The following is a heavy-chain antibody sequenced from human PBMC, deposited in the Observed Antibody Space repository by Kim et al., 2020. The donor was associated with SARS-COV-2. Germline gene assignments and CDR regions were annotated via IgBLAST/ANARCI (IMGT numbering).Heavy chain of an antibody. Sequence: YYADSVQGRFTISRDNAKNSLYLQMNSLRAEDTAVYYCARVGSSGWYPDYWGQGTLVTVSS. V-gene: IGHV3-48*03. CDR3: ARVGSSGWYPDY. J-gene: IGHJ4*02. D-gene: IGHD6-19*01.